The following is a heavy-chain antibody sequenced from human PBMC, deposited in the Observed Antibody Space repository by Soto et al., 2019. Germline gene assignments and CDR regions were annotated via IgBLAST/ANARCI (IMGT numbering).Heavy chain of an antibody. D-gene: IGHD6-19*01. V-gene: IGHV3-23*01. J-gene: IGHJ4*02. CDR3: AKVEAVADTEVDD. CDR1: GFTFSSYA. Sequence: PGGSLRLSCAASGFTFSSYAMSWVRQAPGKGLEWVSAISGSGGSTYYADSVKGRFTISRDNSKNTRYLPMNSLRAKDTAIYYCAKVEAVADTEVDDCVPGTLAT. CDR2: ISGSGGST.